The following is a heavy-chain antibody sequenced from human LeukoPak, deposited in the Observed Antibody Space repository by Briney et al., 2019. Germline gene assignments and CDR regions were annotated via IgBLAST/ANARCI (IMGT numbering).Heavy chain of an antibody. Sequence: TFSSYWMNWVRQAPGKGLEWIGSIYYSGSTYYNPSLKGRVTISVDTSKNQFSLKLSSVTAADTAVYYCARCGEQWLVGSWFDPWGQGTLVTVSS. CDR2: IYYSGST. V-gene: IGHV4-39*01. D-gene: IGHD6-19*01. CDR3: ARCGEQWLVGSWFDP. CDR1: TFSSYW. J-gene: IGHJ5*02.